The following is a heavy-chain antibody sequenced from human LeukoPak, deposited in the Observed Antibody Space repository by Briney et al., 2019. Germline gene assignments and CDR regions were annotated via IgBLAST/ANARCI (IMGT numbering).Heavy chain of an antibody. CDR3: ARVRVVVPAAPMDY. CDR1: GFTFSSYS. Sequence: PGGSLRLSCAASGFTFSSYSMNWVRQAPGKGLEWVSSISSSSSYIYYADSVKGRFTISRDNAKNSLYLQMNCLRAEDTAVYYCARVRVVVPAAPMDYWGQGTLVTVSS. J-gene: IGHJ4*02. CDR2: ISSSSSYI. D-gene: IGHD2-2*01. V-gene: IGHV3-21*01.